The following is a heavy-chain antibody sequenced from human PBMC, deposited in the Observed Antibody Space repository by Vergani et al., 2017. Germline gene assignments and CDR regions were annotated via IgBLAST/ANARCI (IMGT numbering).Heavy chain of an antibody. V-gene: IGHV4-39*01. CDR2: IYYSGST. CDR1: GGSISSSSYY. Sequence: QLQLQESGPGLVKPSETMSLTCTVSGGSISSSSYYWGWIRQPPGKGLEWIGSIYYSGSTYYNPSLKSRVTISVDTSKNQFSLKLSSVTAADTAVYYCAKSSPSSPAWAGXFDLWGRGTLVTVSS. J-gene: IGHJ2*01. D-gene: IGHD6-19*01. CDR3: AKSSPSSPAWAGXFDL.